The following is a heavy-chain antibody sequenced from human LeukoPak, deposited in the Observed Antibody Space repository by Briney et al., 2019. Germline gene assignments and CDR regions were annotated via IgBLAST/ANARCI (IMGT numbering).Heavy chain of an antibody. V-gene: IGHV3-74*01. D-gene: IGHD4-23*01. CDR2: IKSDGTSS. CDR3: VRDLDLGGYSSFEY. J-gene: IGHJ4*02. CDR1: GFTFSSYFW. Sequence: GGSLRLSCAASGFTFSSYFWMHWVRQAPGKGLVWVSRIKSDGTSSTYADSVKGRFTISRDNAKNSLYLQMNTLRAEDTAVYYCVRDLDLGGYSSFEYWGQGTLVTVSS.